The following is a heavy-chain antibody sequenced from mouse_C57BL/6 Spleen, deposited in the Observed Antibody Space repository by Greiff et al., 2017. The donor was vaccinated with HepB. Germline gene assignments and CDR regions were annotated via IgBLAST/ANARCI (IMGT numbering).Heavy chain of an antibody. CDR1: GYSITSGYY. J-gene: IGHJ4*01. Sequence: VQLQQSGPGLVKPSQSLSLTCSVTGYSITSGYYWNWIRQFPGNKLEWMGYISYDGSNNYNPSLKNRISITRDTSKNQFFLKLNSVTTEDTATYYCANSSGYWGQGTSVTVSS. D-gene: IGHD3-2*02. V-gene: IGHV3-6*01. CDR3: ANSSGY. CDR2: ISYDGSN.